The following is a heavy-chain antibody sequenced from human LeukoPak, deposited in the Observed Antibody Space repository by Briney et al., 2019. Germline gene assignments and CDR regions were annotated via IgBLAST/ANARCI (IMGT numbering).Heavy chain of an antibody. J-gene: IGHJ4*02. CDR1: GFTFSSYG. Sequence: GGSLRLSCAASGFTFSSYGMHWVRQAPGKGLEWVAFIRYDGSNKYYADSVKGRFTISRDNSKNTLYLQMNSLRAEDTAVYYCASPYSSSRDLDYWGQGTLVTVSS. CDR2: IRYDGSNK. V-gene: IGHV3-30*02. D-gene: IGHD6-13*01. CDR3: ASPYSSSRDLDY.